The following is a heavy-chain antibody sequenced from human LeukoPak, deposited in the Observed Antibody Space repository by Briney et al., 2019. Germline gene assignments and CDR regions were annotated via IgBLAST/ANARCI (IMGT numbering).Heavy chain of an antibody. D-gene: IGHD1-1*01. CDR2: INNDGSSA. Sequence: GGSLRLSCAASGFTFNNYWIHWVRQVPGKGLVWVSRINNDGSSASYVDSVKGRFTISRDNAKNTLFLQMNSLRAEDTAVYYCARRGTGHGMDVWGQGTTVIVPS. CDR1: GFTFNNYW. J-gene: IGHJ6*02. CDR3: ARRGTGHGMDV. V-gene: IGHV3-74*01.